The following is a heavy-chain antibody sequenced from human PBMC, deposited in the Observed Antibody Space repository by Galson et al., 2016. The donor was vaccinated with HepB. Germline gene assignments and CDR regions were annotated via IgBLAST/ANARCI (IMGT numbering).Heavy chain of an antibody. J-gene: IGHJ5*01. Sequence: SETLSLTCTVSGGSISSNTYYWGWIRQPPGRGLEWIGSIVNGWTTSYDPSLKSRVSMSLDTSKNQLSLKLTSVTAADTAVYYCAAYRHGSMLDSWGQGTLVTVSP. D-gene: IGHD5-24*01. CDR3: AAYRHGSMLDS. CDR1: GGSISSNTYY. V-gene: IGHV4-39*01. CDR2: IVNGWTT.